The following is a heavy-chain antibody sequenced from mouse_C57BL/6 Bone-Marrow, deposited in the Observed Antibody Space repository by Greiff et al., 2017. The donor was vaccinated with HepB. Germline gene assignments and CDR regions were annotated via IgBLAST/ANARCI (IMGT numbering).Heavy chain of an antibody. Sequence: EVKLQQSGPELVKPGASVKMSCKASGYTFTDYNMHWVKPSPGKSLEWIGYINPNNGGTSYNQKFKGKATLTVNKSSSTAYMELRSLTSEDSAVYYCARESSYDYFDYWGQGTTLTVSS. CDR3: ARESSYDYFDY. V-gene: IGHV1-22*01. J-gene: IGHJ2*01. CDR1: GYTFTDYN. D-gene: IGHD2-12*01. CDR2: INPNNGGT.